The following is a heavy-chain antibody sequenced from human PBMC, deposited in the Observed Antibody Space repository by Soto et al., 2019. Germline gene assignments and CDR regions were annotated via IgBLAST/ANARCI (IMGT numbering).Heavy chain of an antibody. Sequence: ASVKVSCKASGYTFTSYGISWVRQAPGQGLEWMGWISAYNGNTNYAQKLQGRVTMTTDTSTSTAYMELRSLRSDDTAVYYCARHIGYCISTSCYIFDYWGQGTLVTVSS. J-gene: IGHJ4*02. D-gene: IGHD2-2*01. V-gene: IGHV1-18*01. CDR2: ISAYNGNT. CDR3: ARHIGYCISTSCYIFDY. CDR1: GYTFTSYG.